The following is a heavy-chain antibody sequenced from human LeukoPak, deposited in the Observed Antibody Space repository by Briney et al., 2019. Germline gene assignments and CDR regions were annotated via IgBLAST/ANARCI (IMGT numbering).Heavy chain of an antibody. Sequence: SETLSLTCAVYGGSFSGYYWSWIRQPPGKGLEWIGEINHSGSTNYNPSLKSRVTISVDTSKNQFSLKLSSVTAADTAVYYCASITMVREGYWGQGTLVTVSS. D-gene: IGHD3-10*01. CDR1: GGSFSGYY. CDR3: ASITMVREGY. CDR2: INHSGST. J-gene: IGHJ4*02. V-gene: IGHV4-34*01.